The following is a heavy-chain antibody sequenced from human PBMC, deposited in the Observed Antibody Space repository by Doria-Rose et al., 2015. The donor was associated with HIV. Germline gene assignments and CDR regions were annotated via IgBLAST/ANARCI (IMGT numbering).Heavy chain of an antibody. Sequence: QVQLVQSGAEVKKPGASVRVSCKASGYTFTNYGLAWVRQAPGQGLEWMGWITVYNGHTSYAQKFHDRVTMTTDTSTRTAYLEVRNLGSDDTAVYYCARKPGFYYDTPAWFEFWGQGTLVTVSS. CDR3: ARKPGFYYDTPAWFEF. J-gene: IGHJ5*01. V-gene: IGHV1-18*01. CDR1: GYTFTNYG. D-gene: IGHD3-22*01. CDR2: ITVYNGHT.